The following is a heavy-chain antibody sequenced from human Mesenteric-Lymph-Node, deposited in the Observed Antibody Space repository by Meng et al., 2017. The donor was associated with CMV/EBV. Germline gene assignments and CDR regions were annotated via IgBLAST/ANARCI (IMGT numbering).Heavy chain of an antibody. CDR1: GYTFIDYY. D-gene: IGHD3-9*01. CDR3: ARDRDTDWYSPFDY. CDR2: INPKTGGR. Sequence: QVQLVQSGAEVKKPGASVRVSCKASGYTFIDYYRNWVRQASGQGLEWMGRINPKTGGRSYAQNFQGRVTMTRDTSINTAYMEVNRLNPDDTAMYYCARDRDTDWYSPFDYWGPGTLVTVSS. J-gene: IGHJ4*02. V-gene: IGHV1-2*06.